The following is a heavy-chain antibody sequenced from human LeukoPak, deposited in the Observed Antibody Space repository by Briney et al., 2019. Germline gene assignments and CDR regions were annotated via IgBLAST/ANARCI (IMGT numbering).Heavy chain of an antibody. D-gene: IGHD4-17*01. CDR1: GYTFTGYY. CDR2: INPNSGGT. Sequence: ASVKVSCKASGYTFTGYYMHWVRQAPGQGLEWMGWINPNSGGTNYAQNFQGRVTMTRDTSISTAYMELSKLRSDDTAVYYCARGDGDYVRGNWFDPWGQGTLVTVSS. V-gene: IGHV1-2*02. CDR3: ARGDGDYVRGNWFDP. J-gene: IGHJ5*02.